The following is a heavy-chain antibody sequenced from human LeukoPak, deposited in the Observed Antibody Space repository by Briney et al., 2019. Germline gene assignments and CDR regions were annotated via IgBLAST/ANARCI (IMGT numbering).Heavy chain of an antibody. CDR3: ARGPAGTGAFDI. J-gene: IGHJ3*02. Sequence: GGSLRLSCAASGFTFSVYYMSWIRQAPGKGLEWVSYISSSSSYTNYADSVKGRFTISRDNAKNSLYLQMNSLRAEDTAVYYCARGPAGTGAFDIWGQGTMATVSS. V-gene: IGHV3-11*06. CDR1: GFTFSVYY. CDR2: ISSSSSYT. D-gene: IGHD6-13*01.